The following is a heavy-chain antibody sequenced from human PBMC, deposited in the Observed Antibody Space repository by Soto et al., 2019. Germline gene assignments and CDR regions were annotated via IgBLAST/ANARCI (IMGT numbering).Heavy chain of an antibody. CDR3: AREKRVVVPAANTFVDAFDI. CDR1: GYSFTSYW. V-gene: IGHV5-51*01. J-gene: IGHJ3*02. D-gene: IGHD2-2*01. CDR2: IYPGDSDT. Sequence: GESLKISCKGSGYSFTSYWIGWVRQMPGKGLEWMGIIYPGDSDTRYSPSFQGQVTISADKSISTAYLQWSSLKASDTAMYYCAREKRVVVPAANTFVDAFDIWGQGTMVTVSS.